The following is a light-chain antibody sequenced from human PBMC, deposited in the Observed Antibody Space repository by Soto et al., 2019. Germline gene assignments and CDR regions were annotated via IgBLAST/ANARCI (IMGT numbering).Light chain of an antibody. V-gene: IGKV1-5*01. Sequence: DIQMTQSPSTLSASVGDRVTITCRASQSISSWLAWYQQKPGKAPKVLIRDASTLESGVPSRFSGGGSGTEFTLTITSLQPDDFATSYCQEYTTFSRTFGQGTKV. CDR2: DAS. CDR3: QEYTTFSRT. J-gene: IGKJ1*01. CDR1: QSISSW.